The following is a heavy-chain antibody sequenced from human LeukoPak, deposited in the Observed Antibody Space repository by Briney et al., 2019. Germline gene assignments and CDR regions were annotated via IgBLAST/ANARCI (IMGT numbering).Heavy chain of an antibody. V-gene: IGHV4-59*08. CDR3: ARHDGD. D-gene: IGHD4-17*01. J-gene: IGHJ4*02. Sequence: SETLSLTCTVSGGSMSSSYWSWIRQPPGKGLEWIGYIYYSGSTNYNPSPKSRVTISVDTSKNQFSLKLTSVTAADTAVYYCARHDGDWGQGTLVTVSS. CDR1: GGSMSSSY. CDR2: IYYSGST.